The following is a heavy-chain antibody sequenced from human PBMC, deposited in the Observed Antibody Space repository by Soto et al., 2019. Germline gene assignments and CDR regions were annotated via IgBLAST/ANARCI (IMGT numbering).Heavy chain of an antibody. CDR3: ATVSGYSSGRRDFDP. CDR1: GGTFSSYP. CDR2: LIPILGIA. J-gene: IGHJ5*02. Sequence: QVQLVQSGAEVKKPGSSVKVSCKASGGTFSSYPLSWVRQAPGQGLEWMGRLIPILGIANYAQKFQGRVTITADKSTSTAYMELSSLRSEDTAVYDCATVSGYSSGRRDFDPWGQGTLVTVSS. V-gene: IGHV1-69*02. D-gene: IGHD6-19*01.